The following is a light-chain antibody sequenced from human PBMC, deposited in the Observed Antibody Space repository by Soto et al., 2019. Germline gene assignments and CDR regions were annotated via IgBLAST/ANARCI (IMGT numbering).Light chain of an antibody. CDR1: SSDVGGYNS. Sequence: QSVLTQPPSASGSPGQSVTISCTGTSSDVGGYNSVSWYQQHPGKATKLMIYEVSKRPSGVPDRFSGSKSGNTASLPVSGLQAEDEADYYCSSYAGSSTYVFGTGTKVTVL. V-gene: IGLV2-8*01. CDR2: EVS. CDR3: SSYAGSSTYV. J-gene: IGLJ1*01.